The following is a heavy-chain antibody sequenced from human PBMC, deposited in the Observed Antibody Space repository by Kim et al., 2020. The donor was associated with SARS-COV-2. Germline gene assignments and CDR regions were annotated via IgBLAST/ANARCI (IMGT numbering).Heavy chain of an antibody. Sequence: GGSLRLSCAASGFTFSTYAMNWVRQAPMKGLEWVSDISNGGDITHYADSVKGRFTISRENSKNTLYLQMNSLTAEDTAVYYCAKGWRVGATYFDSWGQGTLVTVSS. J-gene: IGHJ4*02. V-gene: IGHV3-23*01. CDR1: GFTFSTYA. CDR2: ISNGGDIT. CDR3: AKGWRVGATYFDS. D-gene: IGHD1-26*01.